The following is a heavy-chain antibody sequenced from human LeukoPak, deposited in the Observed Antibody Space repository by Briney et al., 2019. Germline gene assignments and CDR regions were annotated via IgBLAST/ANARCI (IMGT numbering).Heavy chain of an antibody. CDR2: IKQDGSEK. CDR3: ARDSDGYNSWYFDY. CDR1: GFTFSSYW. Sequence: PGGSLRLSCAASGFTFSSYWMSWVRQATGKGLEWVANIKQDGSEKYYVDSVKGRFTISRDNAKNSLYLQMNSLRAEDTAVYYCARDSDGYNSWYFDYWGQGTLVTVSS. J-gene: IGHJ4*02. D-gene: IGHD5-24*01. V-gene: IGHV3-7*01.